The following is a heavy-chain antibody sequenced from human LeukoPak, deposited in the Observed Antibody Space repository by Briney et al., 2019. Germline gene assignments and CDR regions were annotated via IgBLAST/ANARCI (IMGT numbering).Heavy chain of an antibody. J-gene: IGHJ4*02. CDR3: AKENFWSGPSDY. D-gene: IGHD3-3*01. CDR1: GFTVSSNY. CDR2: IYSGGST. V-gene: IGHV3-53*01. Sequence: GGSLRLSCAASGFTVSSNYMSWVRQAPGKGLEWVSVIYSGGSTYYADSVKGRFTISRDNSKNTLYLEMNSLRAEDTAVYYCAKENFWSGPSDYWGQGTLVTVSS.